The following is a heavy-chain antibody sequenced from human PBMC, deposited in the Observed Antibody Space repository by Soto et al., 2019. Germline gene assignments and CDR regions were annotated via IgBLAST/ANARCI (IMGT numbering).Heavy chain of an antibody. V-gene: IGHV3-7*05. J-gene: IGHJ4*02. CDR3: ARDGVAPGLYFDH. CDR2: IKYDGAEK. CDR1: GFTFSDYW. Sequence: GGSLRLSCAASGFTFSDYWMNWVRQAPGKGLEWVASIKYDGAEKTYVDSVKGRFTISRDNPRNSVYLQMASLRAEDTAVYYCARDGVAPGLYFDHWGQGTPVTVSS. D-gene: IGHD3-10*01.